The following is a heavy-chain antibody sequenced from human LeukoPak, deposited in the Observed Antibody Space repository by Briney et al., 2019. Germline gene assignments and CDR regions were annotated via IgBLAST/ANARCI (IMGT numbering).Heavy chain of an antibody. CDR2: IAADGKDK. V-gene: IGHV3-30*04. CDR1: GFTLSSYA. D-gene: IGHD6-19*01. CDR3: ARDRGRIAVYYFDY. J-gene: IGHJ4*02. Sequence: GRSLRLSCAASGFTLSSYAMHWVRQAPGKGLEWVAVIAADGKDKHHADPVRGRFTISRDNSKNTLYLQMNSLRTEDTAVYYCARDRGRIAVYYFDYWGQGTLVTVSS.